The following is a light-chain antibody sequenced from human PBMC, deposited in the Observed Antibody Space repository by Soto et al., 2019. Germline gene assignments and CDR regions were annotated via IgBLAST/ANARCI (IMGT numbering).Light chain of an antibody. CDR2: DAS. J-gene: IGKJ1*01. CDR1: QSISTW. Sequence: DIQMTQSPSTLSASVGDRVTITCRASQSISTWVAWYQQKPGKAPKALIYDASNLESGVSSRFSGSGSGTEFTLTINSLQPDDFATYYCQQYSGYWTCGQGTKVEIK. CDR3: QQYSGYWT. V-gene: IGKV1-5*01.